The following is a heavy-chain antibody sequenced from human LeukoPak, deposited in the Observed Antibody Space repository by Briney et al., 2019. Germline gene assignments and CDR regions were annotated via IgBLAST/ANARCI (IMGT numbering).Heavy chain of an antibody. CDR3: ARHSQPDYGGNSGRGYYYYYMDV. V-gene: IGHV4-61*02. J-gene: IGHJ6*03. D-gene: IGHD4-23*01. CDR1: GGSISSGSYY. Sequence: SETLSLTCTVSGGSISSGSYYWSWIRQPAGKGLEWIGRIYTSGSTNYNPSLKSRVTISVDTSKNQFSLKLSSVTAADTAVYYCARHSQPDYGGNSGRGYYYYYMDVWGKGTTVTISS. CDR2: IYTSGST.